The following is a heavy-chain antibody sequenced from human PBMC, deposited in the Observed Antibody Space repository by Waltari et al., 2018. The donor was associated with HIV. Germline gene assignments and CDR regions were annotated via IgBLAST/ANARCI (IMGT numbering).Heavy chain of an antibody. CDR2: CDPEDDEP. CDR1: GDTLSELS. CDR3: ATSGHGGRYYYYGLDV. Sequence: QVHLVQSGAAVKEPGSSVKVSCKLSGDTLSELSIHWVRQAPGKGLEWMGGCDPEDDEPIHAQKGQDRVTMTEDTSTDTAYMELVSLTSEDTAVYFCATSGHGGRYYYYGLDVWGQGTTVTVSS. V-gene: IGHV1-24*01. J-gene: IGHJ6*02. D-gene: IGHD5-12*01.